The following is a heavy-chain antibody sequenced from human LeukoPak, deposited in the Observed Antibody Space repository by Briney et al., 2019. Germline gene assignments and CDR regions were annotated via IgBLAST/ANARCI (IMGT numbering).Heavy chain of an antibody. J-gene: IGHJ4*02. CDR1: GYTFTVYY. D-gene: IGHD1-26*01. V-gene: IGHV1-2*02. Sequence: ASVTVSCKASGYTFTVYYMHWVRQAPGQGLEWMGWINPNSGGTNYAQKFQGRVTMTRDTSISTAYMELSRLRSDDTAVYYCARELWELPDYWGQGTLVTVSS. CDR3: ARELWELPDY. CDR2: INPNSGGT.